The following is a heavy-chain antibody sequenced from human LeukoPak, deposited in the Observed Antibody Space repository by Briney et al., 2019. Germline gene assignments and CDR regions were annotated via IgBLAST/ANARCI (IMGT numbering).Heavy chain of an antibody. D-gene: IGHD3-22*01. CDR1: GFTFSSYW. CDR3: TRGEYYYDGGY. V-gene: IGHV3-7*04. Sequence: QPGGSLRLSCAVSGFTFSSYWMSWVRQAPGKGLEWAANIKQDGSEKYLVDSVKGRFTISRDNAKNSLYLQMESLRAEDTAVYYCTRGEYYYDGGYWGQGTLVTVSS. J-gene: IGHJ4*02. CDR2: IKQDGSEK.